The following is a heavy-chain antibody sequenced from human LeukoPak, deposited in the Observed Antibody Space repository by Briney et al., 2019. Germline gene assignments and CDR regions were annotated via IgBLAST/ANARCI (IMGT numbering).Heavy chain of an antibody. D-gene: IGHD5-18*01. CDR2: IYYSGST. CDR1: GYSISSGYY. J-gene: IGHJ4*02. CDR3: ARRGGYNFGYDY. V-gene: IGHV4-38-2*01. Sequence: SETLSLTCAVSGYSISSGYYWGWIRQPPGKGLEWIGDIYYSGSTYFSPSLKSRVTISVDTSGDQFSLKLNSVTAADTAVYYCARRGGYNFGYDYWGQGTLVTVSS.